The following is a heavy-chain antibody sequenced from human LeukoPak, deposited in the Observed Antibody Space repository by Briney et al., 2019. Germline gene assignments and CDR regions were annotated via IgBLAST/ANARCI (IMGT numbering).Heavy chain of an antibody. Sequence: SETLSLTCTVSGGSISSSSYYWGWIRQPPGKGLEWIGSIYYSGSTYYNPSLKSRVTMSVDTSKNQFSLKLSSVTAADTAVYYCAGGNWVDAFDIWGQGTMVTVSS. CDR2: IYYSGST. J-gene: IGHJ3*02. D-gene: IGHD7-27*01. V-gene: IGHV4-39*07. CDR3: AGGNWVDAFDI. CDR1: GGSISSSSYY.